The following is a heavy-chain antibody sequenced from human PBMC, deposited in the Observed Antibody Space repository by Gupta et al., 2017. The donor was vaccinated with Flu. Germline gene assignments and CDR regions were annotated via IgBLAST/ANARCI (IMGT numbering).Heavy chain of an antibody. CDR3: ARGFHLIAAASRGRWYFDY. D-gene: IGHD6-13*01. CDR2: IGTAGDT. CDR1: GFTFSSYD. Sequence: EVQLVESGGGLVQPGGSLRLSCAASGFTFSSYDMHWVRQATGKGLEWVSAIGTAGDTYYPGSVKGRFTISRENAKNSLYLQMNSLRAGDTAVYYCARGFHLIAAASRGRWYFDYWGQGTLVTVSS. J-gene: IGHJ4*02. V-gene: IGHV3-13*04.